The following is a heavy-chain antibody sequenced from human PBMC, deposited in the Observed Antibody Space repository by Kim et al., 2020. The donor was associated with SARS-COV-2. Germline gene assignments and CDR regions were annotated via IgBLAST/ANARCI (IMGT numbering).Heavy chain of an antibody. J-gene: IGHJ4*02. CDR2: ISYDGSNK. CDR3: ARGTGGYLSYFDY. D-gene: IGHD5-12*01. V-gene: IGHV3-30-3*01. Sequence: GGSLRLSCAASGFTFSSYAMHWVRQAPGKGLEWVAVISYDGSNKYYADSVKGRFTISRDNSKNTLYLQMNSLRAEDTAVYYCARGTGGYLSYFDYWGQGT. CDR1: GFTFSSYA.